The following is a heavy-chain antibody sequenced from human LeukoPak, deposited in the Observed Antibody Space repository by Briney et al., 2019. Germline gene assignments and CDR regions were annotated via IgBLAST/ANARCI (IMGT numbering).Heavy chain of an antibody. CDR3: AELGITMIGGV. CDR2: ISSSGSII. D-gene: IGHD3-10*02. V-gene: IGHV3-48*03. CDR1: GFTFSSYE. Sequence: PGGSLRLSCAASGFTFSSYEMNWVRQAPGKGVEWGSYISSSGSIIYYADSVKGRFTISRDNAKNSLYLQMNSLRAEDTAVYYCAELGITMIGGVWGKGTTVTVSS. J-gene: IGHJ6*04.